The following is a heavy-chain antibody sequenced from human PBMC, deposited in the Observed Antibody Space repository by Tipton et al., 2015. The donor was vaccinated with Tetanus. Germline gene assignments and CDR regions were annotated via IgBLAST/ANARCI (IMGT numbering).Heavy chain of an antibody. D-gene: IGHD3-22*01. J-gene: IGHJ4*02. CDR1: GGSISSYY. CDR2: IYTSGST. CDR3: ARESKDYYDSSGYYYY. Sequence: TLSLTCTVSGGSISSYYWSWIRQPAGKGLEWIGRIYTSGSTNYNPPLKSRVTMSVDTPKNQFSLKLSSVTAADTAVYYCARESKDYYDSSGYYYYWGQGTLVTVSS. V-gene: IGHV4-4*07.